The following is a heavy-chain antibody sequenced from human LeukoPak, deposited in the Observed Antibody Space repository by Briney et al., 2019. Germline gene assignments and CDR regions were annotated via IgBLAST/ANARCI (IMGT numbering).Heavy chain of an antibody. J-gene: IGHJ4*02. CDR3: ARIDYGVYFDY. Sequence: SETLSLTCTVSGGSISSYYWSWIRQPPGKGLEWIGYIYYSGSTNYNPSLKSRVTISVDTSKNQFSLKLSSVTAADTAVYYCARIDYGVYFDYWGQGALVTVSS. CDR1: GGSISSYY. CDR2: IYYSGST. D-gene: IGHD4-17*01. V-gene: IGHV4-59*01.